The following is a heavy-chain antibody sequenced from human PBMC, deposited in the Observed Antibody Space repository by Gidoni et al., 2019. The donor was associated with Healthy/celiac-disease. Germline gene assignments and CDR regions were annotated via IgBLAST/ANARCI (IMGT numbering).Heavy chain of an antibody. D-gene: IGHD6-13*01. V-gene: IGHV4-4*07. CDR2: IYTSGSS. J-gene: IGHJ4*02. Sequence: VQLQESGPGLVKPSETLSLTCPVPGGSISSYYWSWIRQPAGKGLEWIGRIYTSGSSNYKPSLKSRVTMSVDTSKNQFSLKLSSVTAADTAVYYCARDRGAAAGNFDYWGQGTLVTVSS. CDR3: ARDRGAAAGNFDY. CDR1: GGSISSYY.